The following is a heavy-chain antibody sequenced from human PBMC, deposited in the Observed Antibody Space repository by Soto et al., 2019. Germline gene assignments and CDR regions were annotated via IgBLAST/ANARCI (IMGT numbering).Heavy chain of an antibody. J-gene: IGHJ6*03. CDR3: AKCVSFHRNLYYYMDV. CDR2: ISSDESDK. Sequence: QLVESGGGVVQPGRSLRLSCAASGFTFSSYGMHWVRQAPGKGLEWVAVISSDESDKYYADSVRGRFTISRDNSKNTMYLQMNSLRAEDTGMYYCAKCVSFHRNLYYYMDVWGKGTTVTVSS. D-gene: IGHD1-1*01. CDR1: GFTFSSYG. V-gene: IGHV3-30*18.